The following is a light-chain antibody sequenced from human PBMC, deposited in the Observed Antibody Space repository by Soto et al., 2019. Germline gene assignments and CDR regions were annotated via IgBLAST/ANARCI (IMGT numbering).Light chain of an antibody. CDR2: DVS. CDR1: QSVGSW. V-gene: IGKV3-11*01. J-gene: IGKJ1*01. Sequence: EIVLTQSPATLSLSPGERATLPCRASQSVGSWLAWYQQKPGQPPRLLIYDVSNRATGIPARFSGSGSGTDFTLTISSLDPEDFAVYYCQQRHWPWTFGQGTTVEVK. CDR3: QQRHWPWT.